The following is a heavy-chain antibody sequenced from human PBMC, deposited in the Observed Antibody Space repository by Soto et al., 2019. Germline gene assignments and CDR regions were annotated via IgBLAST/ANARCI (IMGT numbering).Heavy chain of an antibody. CDR1: GFTFSNAW. CDR2: IKSKTDGGTT. J-gene: IGHJ6*02. V-gene: IGHV3-15*07. Sequence: GGSLRLSCAASGFTFSNAWMNWVRQAPGKGLEWVGRIKSKTDGGTTDYAAPVKGRFTISRDDSKNTLYLQMNSLKTEDTAVYYCTTADYVAAAGTLYYYYYGMDVWGQGTTVTVSS. D-gene: IGHD6-13*01. CDR3: TTADYVAAAGTLYYYYYGMDV.